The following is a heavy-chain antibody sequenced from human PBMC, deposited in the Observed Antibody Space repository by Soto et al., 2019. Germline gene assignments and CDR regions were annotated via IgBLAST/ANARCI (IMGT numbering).Heavy chain of an antibody. V-gene: IGHV1-69*02. D-gene: IGHD3-10*01. CDR1: GDTFNFYS. CDR2: VNPILSMS. Sequence: QVQLVQSGAEVKRPGSSVKVSCKASGDTFNFYSINWVRQAPGVGLEWVGRVNPILSMSNYAQRFQGRVTITADKSATTAYNELRGLRPQDTAIYYCAGRYGSGYRAFDYPGQGAPGTV. J-gene: IGHJ4*02. CDR3: AGRYGSGYRAFDY.